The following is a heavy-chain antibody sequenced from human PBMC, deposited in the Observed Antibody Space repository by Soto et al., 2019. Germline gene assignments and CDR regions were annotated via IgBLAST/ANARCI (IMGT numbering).Heavy chain of an antibody. CDR3: AKGIGDFGYHYGMDV. Sequence: EVQLLESGGGLEQPGGSLRLSCAASGFTFSNYAMSWVRQAPGKGLEWVSVISGSGVSTYYGDSVKGRFTISRDNSKNTLYLQMNSLRAEDTAVYYCAKGIGDFGYHYGMDVWGQGTTVTVSS. V-gene: IGHV3-23*01. D-gene: IGHD3-3*01. CDR1: GFTFSNYA. CDR2: ISGSGVST. J-gene: IGHJ6*02.